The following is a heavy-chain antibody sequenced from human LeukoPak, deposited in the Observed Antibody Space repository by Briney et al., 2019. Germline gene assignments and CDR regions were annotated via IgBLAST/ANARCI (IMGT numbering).Heavy chain of an antibody. D-gene: IGHD6-19*01. CDR3: SRAPGQWLGTGMDV. V-gene: IGHV4-59*01. CDR1: GGSISSDY. J-gene: IGHJ6*02. CDR2: IYYSGNT. Sequence: SETLSLTCTVSGGSISSDYWNWIRQPPGKALKWIGYIYYSGNTNYNPSLESRVTISVDPSKTQFSLTLTSVTAADTAVYYCSRAPGQWLGTGMDVWGQGTTVTVSS.